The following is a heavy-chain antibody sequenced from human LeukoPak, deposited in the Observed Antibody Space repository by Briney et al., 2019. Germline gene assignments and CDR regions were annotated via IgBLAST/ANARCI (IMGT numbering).Heavy chain of an antibody. CDR1: GYTFTSYG. CDR2: ISAYNGNT. CDR3: ARYDFGVVTNYYFDY. J-gene: IGHJ4*02. D-gene: IGHD3-3*01. V-gene: IGHV1-18*01. Sequence: ASVKVSCKASGYTFTSYGISWVRQAPGQGLEWMGWISAYNGNTNYAQKLQGRVTMTTDTSTSTAYMELRSLRSDDTAAYYCARYDFGVVTNYYFDYWGQGTLVTVSS.